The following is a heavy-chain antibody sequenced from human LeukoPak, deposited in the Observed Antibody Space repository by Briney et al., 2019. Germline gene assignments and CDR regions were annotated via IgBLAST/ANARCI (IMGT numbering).Heavy chain of an antibody. CDR1: GFTFSSYG. Sequence: GGSLRLSCAASGFTFSSYGMHWVRQAPGKGLEWVAFIRYDGSNQYYADSVKGRFTISRDNSKSTLSLQMNSLRAEDTAIYYCATYRQVLLPFESWGQGTLVTVSS. V-gene: IGHV3-30*02. CDR3: ATYRQVLLPFES. CDR2: IRYDGSNQ. J-gene: IGHJ4*02. D-gene: IGHD2-8*02.